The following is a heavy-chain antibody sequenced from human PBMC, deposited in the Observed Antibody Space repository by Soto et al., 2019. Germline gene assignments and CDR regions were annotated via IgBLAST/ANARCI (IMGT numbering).Heavy chain of an antibody. D-gene: IGHD3-10*01. Sequence: LRLSFAGSGFTFSSNATSWVRQAPGKGLEWVSSVSGDGYASDYADSVKGRFTVSRQNSKNTLYLQMNSLRAEDTAVYYCAKRHYFGSGSFALATWGQGTLVTVSS. CDR1: GFTFSSNA. V-gene: IGHV3-23*01. CDR3: AKRHYFGSGSFALAT. CDR2: VSGDGYAS. J-gene: IGHJ4*03.